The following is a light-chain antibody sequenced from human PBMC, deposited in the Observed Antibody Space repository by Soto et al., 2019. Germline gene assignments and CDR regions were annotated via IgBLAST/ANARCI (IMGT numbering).Light chain of an antibody. J-gene: IGLJ3*02. V-gene: IGLV1-44*01. CDR3: AAWGDSLNTWV. Sequence: QSVLTQPPSASGTPGQRVTISCSGSSSNIGSNAVSWYQHFPGTAPKVLIYSDDQRPSGVPDRFSGSKSGTSASLAISGLRAEEESDYFCAAWGDSLNTWVCGGGTKVTVL. CDR2: SDD. CDR1: SSNIGSNA.